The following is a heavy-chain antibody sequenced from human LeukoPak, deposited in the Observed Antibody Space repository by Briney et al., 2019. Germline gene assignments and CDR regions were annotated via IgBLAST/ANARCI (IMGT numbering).Heavy chain of an antibody. J-gene: IGHJ4*02. Sequence: GGSPRLSCAASGFTFSSYAMHWVRQAPGKGLEWVAVISYDGSNKYYADSVKGRFTISRDNSKNTLYLQMNSLRAEDTAVYYCARDLGAAAGTPYYFDYWGQGTLVTVSS. V-gene: IGHV3-30-3*01. CDR2: ISYDGSNK. CDR3: ARDLGAAAGTPYYFDY. CDR1: GFTFSSYA. D-gene: IGHD6-13*01.